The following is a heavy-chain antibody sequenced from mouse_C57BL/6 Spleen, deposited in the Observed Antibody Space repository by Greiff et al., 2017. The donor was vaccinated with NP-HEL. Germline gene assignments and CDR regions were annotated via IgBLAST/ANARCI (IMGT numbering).Heavy chain of an antibody. V-gene: IGHV1-26*01. Sequence: VQLQQSGPELVKPGASVKISCKASGYTFTDYYMNWVKQSHGKSLEWIGDINPNNGGTSYNQKFKGKATLTVDKSSSTAYMELRSLTSEDSAVYYCARYYDYDGEDAMDYWGQGTSVTVSS. CDR2: INPNNGGT. J-gene: IGHJ4*01. CDR3: ARYYDYDGEDAMDY. CDR1: GYTFTDYY. D-gene: IGHD2-4*01.